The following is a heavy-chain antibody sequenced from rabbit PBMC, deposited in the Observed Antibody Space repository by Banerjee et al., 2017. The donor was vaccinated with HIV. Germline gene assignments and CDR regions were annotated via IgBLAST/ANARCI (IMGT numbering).Heavy chain of an antibody. Sequence: QEQLEESGGDLVKPEGSLTLTCTAAGLSFSNTYYMCWVRQAPGKGLELTACIYNSGGSTYYASWAKGRFTISKTSSTAVTLQMTSLTAADTATYFCARAPFYSDGYVDYAYATFNLWGPGTLVTVS. CDR2: IYNSGGST. J-gene: IGHJ4*01. CDR3: ARAPFYSDGYVDYAYATFNL. V-gene: IGHV1S45*01. CDR1: GLSFSNTYY. D-gene: IGHD6-1*01.